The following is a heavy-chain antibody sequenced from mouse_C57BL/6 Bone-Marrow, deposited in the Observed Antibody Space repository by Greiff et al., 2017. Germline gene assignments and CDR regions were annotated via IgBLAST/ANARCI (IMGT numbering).Heavy chain of an antibody. D-gene: IGHD2-4*01. J-gene: IGHJ3*01. CDR3: ARGDYEGVSWFAY. CDR1: GFTFSDYG. CDR2: ISSGSSTI. Sequence: EVKLMESGGGLVKPGGSLKLSCAASGFTFSDYGMHWVRQAPEKGLEWVAYISSGSSTIYYAETVKGRFTISRDNAKNTLFLQMTSLRSEDTAMYYCARGDYEGVSWFAYWGQGTLVTVAA. V-gene: IGHV5-17*01.